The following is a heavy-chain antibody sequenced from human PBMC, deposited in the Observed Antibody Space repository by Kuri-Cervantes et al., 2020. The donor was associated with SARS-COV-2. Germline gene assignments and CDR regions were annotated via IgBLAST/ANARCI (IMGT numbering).Heavy chain of an antibody. CDR2: VKTNSGNT. D-gene: IGHD2-21*01. CDR3: YCAPKEGFDS. V-gene: IGHV1-8*01. CDR1: ETTFPNYD. J-gene: IGHJ4*02. Sequence: ASVKVSCKAPETTFPNYDINWVRQATGQGLEWMGMVKTNSGNTLYAQIFQGRVTMTRDTSTSTVYIELSSLTSEDTAIYYCYCAPKEGFDSWGQGTLVTVSS.